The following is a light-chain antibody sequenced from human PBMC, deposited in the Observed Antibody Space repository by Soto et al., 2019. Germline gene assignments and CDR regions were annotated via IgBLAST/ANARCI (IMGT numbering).Light chain of an antibody. CDR2: AAS. CDR1: ESISNN. J-gene: IGKJ1*01. V-gene: IGKV1-39*01. CDR3: QQTYSTPRGA. Sequence: DIPMTQSPSSLSASVGDRVTITCRAGESISNNLNWYQQKPGKAPKLLIYAASTLQSGVPSRFSGGGSGTDFTLTIGSLQPEDFTTDYCQQTYSTPRGAFGQGTKVEIK.